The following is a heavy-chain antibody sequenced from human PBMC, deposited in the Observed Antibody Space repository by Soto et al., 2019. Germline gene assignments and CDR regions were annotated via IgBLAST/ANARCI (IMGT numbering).Heavy chain of an antibody. CDR3: ARDPDEDQLNPGGSFVN. CDR2: ISYKGNNK. CDR1: GFTFNTYS. V-gene: IGHV3-30*19. D-gene: IGHD5-12*01. Sequence: PGGSLRLSCAASGFTFNTYSMHWVRQPPGKGLEWLAFISYKGNNKYYAESVKGRFTISRDNSENTLYLQMSSLRGDDTAVYYCARDPDEDQLNPGGSFVNWGQGTLVTVSS. J-gene: IGHJ4*02.